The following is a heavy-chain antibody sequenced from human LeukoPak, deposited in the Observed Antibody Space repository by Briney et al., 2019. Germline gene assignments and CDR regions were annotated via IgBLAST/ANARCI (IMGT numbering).Heavy chain of an antibody. CDR3: ARAPDYGDFPFDY. V-gene: IGHV1-69*13. CDR1: GGTFSSYA. CDR2: IIPIFGTA. Sequence: SVKVSCKASGGTFSSYAISWVRQAPGQGLEWMGGIIPIFGTANYAQKFQGRVTITADESTSTAYMELSSLRFEDTAVYYCARAPDYGDFPFDYWGQGTLVTVSS. J-gene: IGHJ4*02. D-gene: IGHD4-17*01.